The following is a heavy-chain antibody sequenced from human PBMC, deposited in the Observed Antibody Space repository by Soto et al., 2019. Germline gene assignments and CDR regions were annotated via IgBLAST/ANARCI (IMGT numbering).Heavy chain of an antibody. CDR2: ISGYNGNT. D-gene: IGHD1-26*01. Sequence: QVQLVQSGAEVKKPGASVKVSCKASGYTFTSYGISWVRQAPGQGLEWMGWISGYNGNTKYAQKLQGRVTMTTDTSTSTGYMDLRSLRSDDTAVYYCASALGGQLVDYWGQGTLVTVSS. CDR1: GYTFTSYG. V-gene: IGHV1-18*01. J-gene: IGHJ4*02. CDR3: ASALGGQLVDY.